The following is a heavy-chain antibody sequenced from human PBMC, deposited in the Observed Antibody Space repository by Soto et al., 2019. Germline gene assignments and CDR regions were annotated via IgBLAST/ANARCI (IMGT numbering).Heavy chain of an antibody. D-gene: IGHD2-15*01. V-gene: IGHV1-18*01. CDR2: ISAYNGNT. J-gene: IGHJ5*02. CDR1: GYTFTSYG. CDR3: ARDYVVADTLYWFDP. Sequence: ASVKVSCKASGYTFTSYGISWVRQAPGQGLEWMGWISAYNGNTNYAQKLQGRVTMTTDTSTSTAYMELRSLRSDDTAVYYCARDYVVADTLYWFDPWGQGTLVTVSS.